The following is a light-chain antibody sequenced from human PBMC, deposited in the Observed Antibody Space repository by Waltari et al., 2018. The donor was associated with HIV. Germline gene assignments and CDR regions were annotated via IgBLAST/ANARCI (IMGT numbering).Light chain of an antibody. CDR3: TLINWV. CDR1: SSNIATNY. CDR2: RNV. V-gene: IGLV1-47*01. Sequence: QSVLTQPPSASGTPGRRVTISSSGGSSNIATNYVSWFHHLPATAPKFFIYRNVSLPSGVPDRFSGSKSGTSPSLAISGFRSEDETNYYDTLINWVFGGRTKLTVL. J-gene: IGLJ3*02.